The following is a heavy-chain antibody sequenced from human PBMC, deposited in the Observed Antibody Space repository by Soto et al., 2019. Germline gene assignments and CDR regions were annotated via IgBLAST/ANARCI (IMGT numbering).Heavy chain of an antibody. CDR2: ISGSGADK. CDR1: GLTFSSFA. D-gene: IGHD3-16*01. V-gene: IGHV3-23*01. CDR3: AKDRAFGYNPLDY. Sequence: EVELLESGGGLVQPGGSLRLSCAASGLTFSSFAMSWVRQVPGKGREWVSSISGSGADKYYADSVKGRFTVSRDNAKNILYLQMDSLRAEDTALYYCAKDRAFGYNPLDYWGQGTLVTVSS. J-gene: IGHJ4*02.